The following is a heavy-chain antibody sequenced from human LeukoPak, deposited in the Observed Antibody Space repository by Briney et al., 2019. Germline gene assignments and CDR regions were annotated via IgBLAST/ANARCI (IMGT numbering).Heavy chain of an antibody. CDR2: INPNSGGT. D-gene: IGHD3-10*01. CDR1: GYTFTGYY. V-gene: IGHV1-2*02. Sequence: GASVKVSCKASGYTFTGYYMHWVRQVPGQGLEWMGWINPNSGGTNYAQKFQGRVTMTRDTSISTAYMELSRLRSDDTAAYYCARIMVRGVNIDYWGQGTLVTVSS. J-gene: IGHJ4*02. CDR3: ARIMVRGVNIDY.